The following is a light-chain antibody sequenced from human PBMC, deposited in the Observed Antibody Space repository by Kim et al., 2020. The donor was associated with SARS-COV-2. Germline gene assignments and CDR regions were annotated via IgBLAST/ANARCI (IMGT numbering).Light chain of an antibody. CDR2: DVN. Sequence: QSALSQPRSVSGSPGQSVTISCTGTSSDVGGYNYVSWYQQHPGKAPKLMIYDVNKRSSGVPDRFSGSKSGNTASLSISGLQAEDDADYYCCSYAGSYTYVVFGGGTQLTVL. CDR3: CSYAGSYTYVV. CDR1: SSDVGGYNY. V-gene: IGLV2-11*01. J-gene: IGLJ2*01.